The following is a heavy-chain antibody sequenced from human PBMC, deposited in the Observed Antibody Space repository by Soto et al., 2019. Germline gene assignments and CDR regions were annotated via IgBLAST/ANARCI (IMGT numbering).Heavy chain of an antibody. CDR1: GGSISRYY. CDR2: IYYSGST. J-gene: IGHJ6*02. Sequence: SEALSLTCTVSGGSISRYYWSWIRQPPGKGLEWIGYIYYSGSTNYNPSLKSRVTISVDTSKNQFSLKLSSVTAADTAVYYCARHGENGSIWYEFGYYYYGMDVWGQGTTVT. D-gene: IGHD6-13*01. CDR3: ARHGENGSIWYEFGYYYYGMDV. V-gene: IGHV4-59*08.